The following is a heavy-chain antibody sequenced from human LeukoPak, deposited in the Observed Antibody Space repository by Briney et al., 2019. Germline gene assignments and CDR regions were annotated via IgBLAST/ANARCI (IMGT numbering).Heavy chain of an antibody. Sequence: GASVKVSCKASGYTFTGYYMHWVRQAPGQGLEWMGWINPNSGDTNYAQEFQGGVTMTRDTSIRTAYLELSGLRSDDTAVYYCAKNPYEYYFDYWGQGTLVTVSS. J-gene: IGHJ4*02. D-gene: IGHD5-12*01. CDR2: INPNSGDT. CDR3: AKNPYEYYFDY. CDR1: GYTFTGYY. V-gene: IGHV1-2*02.